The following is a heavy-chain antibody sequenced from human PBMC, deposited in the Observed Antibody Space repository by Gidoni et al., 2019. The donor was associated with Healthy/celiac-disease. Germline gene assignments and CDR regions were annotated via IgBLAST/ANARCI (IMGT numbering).Heavy chain of an antibody. Sequence: QVQLVQSGAEVKKPGSSVKVSCKASGGTFSSYAISWVRQAPGQGLEWMGGIIPIFGTANYAQKFQGRVTITADESTSTAYMELSSLRSEDTAVYYCARERITIFGVVIKGAYYYYGMDVWGQGTTVTVSS. V-gene: IGHV1-69*01. CDR1: GGTFSSYA. CDR2: IIPIFGTA. CDR3: ARERITIFGVVIKGAYYYYGMDV. D-gene: IGHD3-3*01. J-gene: IGHJ6*02.